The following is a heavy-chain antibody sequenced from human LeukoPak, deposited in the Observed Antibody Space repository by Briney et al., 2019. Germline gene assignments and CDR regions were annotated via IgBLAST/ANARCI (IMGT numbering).Heavy chain of an antibody. D-gene: IGHD5-18*01. V-gene: IGHV3-23*01. CDR3: AKNFMVKREIDS. CDR1: GFVYPNHA. Sequence: GGSLRLSCASSGFVYPNHAISWVRQAPGRGLEWVSVISGGGRTTEYADSVKGRFTVSRDISQNTVSLQMNSLRVEDTGIYYCAKNFMVKREIDSWGQGTQVTVSS. J-gene: IGHJ4*02. CDR2: ISGGGRTT.